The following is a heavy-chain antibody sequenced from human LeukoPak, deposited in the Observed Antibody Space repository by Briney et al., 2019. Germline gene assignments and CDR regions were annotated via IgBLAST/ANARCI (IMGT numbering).Heavy chain of an antibody. J-gene: IGHJ4*02. V-gene: IGHV4-34*01. CDR3: ARGGYCSSTSCHRSVLGGY. D-gene: IGHD2-2*01. Sequence: PSETLSLTCAVYGGSFSGYYWSWIRQPPGKGLEWIGEINHSGSTNYNPSLKSRVTISVDTSKNQFSLKLSSVTAADTAVYYCARGGYCSSTSCHRSVLGGYWGQGTLVTVSS. CDR2: INHSGST. CDR1: GGSFSGYY.